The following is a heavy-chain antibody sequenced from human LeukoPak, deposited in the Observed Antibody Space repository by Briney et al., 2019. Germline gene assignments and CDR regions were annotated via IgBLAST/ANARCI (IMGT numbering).Heavy chain of an antibody. CDR3: ARWQPELLWFGEEDYYMDV. CDR1: GYTFTSYA. CDR2: INTNTGNP. V-gene: IGHV7-4-1*02. D-gene: IGHD3-10*01. Sequence: ASVKVSCKASGYTFTSYAMNWVRQAPGQGLEWMGWINTNTGNPTYAQGFTGRFVFSLDTSVSTAYLQISSLKAEDTAVYYCARWQPELLWFGEEDYYMDVWGKGTTVTVSS. J-gene: IGHJ6*03.